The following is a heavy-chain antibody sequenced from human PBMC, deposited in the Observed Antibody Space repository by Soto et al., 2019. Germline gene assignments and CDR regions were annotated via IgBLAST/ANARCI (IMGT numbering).Heavy chain of an antibody. J-gene: IGHJ4*02. Sequence: QVQLRESGPELLKPSETLSLTCTVSGDSVSSDNYFWTWIRQPPGKGLEWIAYISYTGDTNYNPSLKSRVTISVEPSTNQFSLKLISVTAADTAVYFCARIVVGVTADYWGQGTLVTVSS. CDR1: GDSVSSDNYF. V-gene: IGHV4-61*01. CDR3: ARIVVGVTADY. D-gene: IGHD1-26*01. CDR2: ISYTGDT.